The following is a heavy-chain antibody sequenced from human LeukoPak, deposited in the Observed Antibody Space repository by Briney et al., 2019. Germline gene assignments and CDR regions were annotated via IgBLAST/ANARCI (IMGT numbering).Heavy chain of an antibody. CDR3: ANNFDY. D-gene: IGHD5-24*01. Sequence: GGSLRLSCAASGFTFSSYAMHWVRQAPGKGLEWVAVISYDGSNKYYADSVKGRFTISRDNSKNTLYLQMNSLRAEDTAVYYCANNFDYWGQGTLVTVSS. V-gene: IGHV3-30-3*01. J-gene: IGHJ4*02. CDR2: ISYDGSNK. CDR1: GFTFSSYA.